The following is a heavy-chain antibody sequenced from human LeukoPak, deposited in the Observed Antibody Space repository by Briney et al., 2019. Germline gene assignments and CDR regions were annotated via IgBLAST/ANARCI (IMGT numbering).Heavy chain of an antibody. CDR3: ARGDSSGWYAPYYFDY. CDR1: GFTFSSYS. CDR2: ISSSSSYI. J-gene: IGHJ4*02. Sequence: GGSLRLSCAASGFTFSSYSMNWVRQAPGKGLEWVSSISSSSSYIYYADSVKGRFTISRDNAKNSLYLQVNSLRAEDTAVYYCARGDSSGWYAPYYFDYWGQGTLVTVSS. V-gene: IGHV3-21*01. D-gene: IGHD6-19*01.